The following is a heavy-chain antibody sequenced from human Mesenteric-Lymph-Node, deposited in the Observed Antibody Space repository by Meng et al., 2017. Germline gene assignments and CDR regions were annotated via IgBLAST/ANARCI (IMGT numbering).Heavy chain of an antibody. CDR2: SNAGNGNT. J-gene: IGHJ4*02. V-gene: IGHV1-3*02. CDR3: ARVEKTFGGFQAFDY. Sequence: ASVKVSCKASGYTFTSYAMHWVRQAPGQRLEWMGWSNAGNGNTKYSQEFQGRVTITRDTSTSTVYMELSSLRSEDTAVYYCARVEKTFGGFQAFDYWGQGTLVTVSS. CDR1: GYTFTSYA. D-gene: IGHD3-16*01.